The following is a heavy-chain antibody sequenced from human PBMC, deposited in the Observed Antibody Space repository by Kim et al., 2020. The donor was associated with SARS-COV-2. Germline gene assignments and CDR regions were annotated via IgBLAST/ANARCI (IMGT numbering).Heavy chain of an antibody. V-gene: IGHV3-7*01. Sequence: GGSLRLSCAASGFTFSSYWMSWVRQAPGKGLEWVANIKQDGSEKYYVDSVKGRFTISRDNAKNSLYLQMNSLRAEDTAVYYCARGISSGWYWGGGNDAFDIWGQGTMVTVSS. D-gene: IGHD6-19*01. CDR3: ARGISSGWYWGGGNDAFDI. CDR1: GFTFSSYW. CDR2: IKQDGSEK. J-gene: IGHJ3*02.